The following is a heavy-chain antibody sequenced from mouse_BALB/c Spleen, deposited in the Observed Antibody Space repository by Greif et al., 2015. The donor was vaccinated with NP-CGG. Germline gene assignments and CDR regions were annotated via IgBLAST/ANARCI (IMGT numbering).Heavy chain of an antibody. D-gene: IGHD2-4*01. CDR2: ISYSGST. CDR3: ARGGIGYDYVRYFDY. V-gene: IGHV3-2*02. J-gene: IGHJ2*01. CDR1: GYSITSDYA. Sequence: EVHLVESGPGLVKPSQSLSLTCTVTGYSITSDYAWNWIRQFPGNKLEWMGYISYSGSTSYNPSLKSRISITRDTSKNQFFLQLNSVTTEDTATYYCARGGIGYDYVRYFDYWGQGTTLTVSS.